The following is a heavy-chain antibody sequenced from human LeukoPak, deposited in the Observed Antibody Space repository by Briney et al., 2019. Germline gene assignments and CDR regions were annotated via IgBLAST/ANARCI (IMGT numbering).Heavy chain of an antibody. D-gene: IGHD3/OR15-3a*01. CDR2: IYYTGST. Sequence: ASETLSLTCTVSGGSISRSYWSWIRQPPGKGLEWIGYIYYTGSTTYHPALKSRVTMSLDTSKNHFSLMMSSVTAADTAVYYCATVGTGDWCFDLWGRGTLVTVSS. J-gene: IGHJ2*01. CDR1: GGSISRSY. CDR3: ATVGTGDWCFDL. V-gene: IGHV4-59*01.